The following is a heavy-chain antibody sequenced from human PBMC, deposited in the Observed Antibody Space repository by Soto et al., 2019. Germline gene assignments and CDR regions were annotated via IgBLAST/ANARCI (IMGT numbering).Heavy chain of an antibody. D-gene: IGHD3-22*01. Sequence: QVQLVQSGAEVKKPGSSVKVSCKASGGTFSSYAISWVRQAPGQGLEWRGGIIPIFGTANYAQKFQGRVTSTEDESASTAYMELSSLRSEDTAVYYCARDGYYYDSSGYYYYFDYWGQGTLVTVSS. J-gene: IGHJ4*02. CDR3: ARDGYYYDSSGYYYYFDY. V-gene: IGHV1-69*12. CDR2: IIPIFGTA. CDR1: GGTFSSYA.